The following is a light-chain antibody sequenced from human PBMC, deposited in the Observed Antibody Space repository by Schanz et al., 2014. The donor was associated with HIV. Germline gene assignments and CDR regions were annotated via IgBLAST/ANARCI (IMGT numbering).Light chain of an antibody. CDR2: EVS. V-gene: IGLV2-8*01. CDR1: SSDVGGYNY. Sequence: QSALTQPPSASGSPGQSVTISCTGTSSDVGGYNYVSWYQQHPGKAPKLMIYEVSKRPSGVPDRFSGSKSGNTASLTVSGLQAEDEADYYCSSYVDTYTVLFGGGTKLTVL. CDR3: SSYVDTYTVL. J-gene: IGLJ2*01.